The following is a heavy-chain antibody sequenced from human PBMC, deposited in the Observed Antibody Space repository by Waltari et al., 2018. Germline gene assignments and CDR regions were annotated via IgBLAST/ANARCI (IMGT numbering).Heavy chain of an antibody. D-gene: IGHD2-8*01. CDR1: GGSISSSSYY. CDR3: ARLTRYCTNGICYPPTYGMDV. J-gene: IGHJ6*02. V-gene: IGHV4-39*01. CDR2: ISYSERT. Sequence: QLQLQESGPGLVRPSETLSLTCTVSGGSISSSSYYWGWIRQPPGKGLEWIGRISYSERTYYNPSLKSLVTMSVATSNNHFSLKLTSVTAADTAVYYCARLTRYCTNGICYPPTYGMDVWGQGTTVTVSS.